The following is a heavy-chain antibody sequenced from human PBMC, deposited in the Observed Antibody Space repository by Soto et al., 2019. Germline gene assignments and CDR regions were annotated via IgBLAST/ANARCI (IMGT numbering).Heavy chain of an antibody. J-gene: IGHJ3*01. CDR3: ARDLSTSSFRGSFDL. CDR2: INPSSGGT. Sequence: ASVKVSCKASGYTFTGQYLHWARQAPGEGLQWMGWINPSSGGTRYSQKFQGRVTMTRDTSISIAYMEMSRLTSDDTAVYYCARDLSTSSFRGSFDLWGQGTMVTV. V-gene: IGHV1-2*02. D-gene: IGHD3-10*01. CDR1: GYTFTGQY.